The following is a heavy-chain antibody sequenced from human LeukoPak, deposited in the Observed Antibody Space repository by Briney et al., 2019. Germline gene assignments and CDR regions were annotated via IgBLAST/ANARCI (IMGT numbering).Heavy chain of an antibody. J-gene: IGHJ4*02. CDR2: IYYSGST. CDR1: GGSITYYY. V-gene: IGHV4-59*05. CDR3: ARLVWSSSSGFDY. Sequence: PSETLSLTCTVSGGSITYYYWSWLRQPPGKGLEWIGSIYYSGSTYYNPSLKSRVTISVDTSKNQSSLKLSSVTAAVTAVYYCARLVWSSSSGFDYWGQGTLVTVSS. D-gene: IGHD6-6*01.